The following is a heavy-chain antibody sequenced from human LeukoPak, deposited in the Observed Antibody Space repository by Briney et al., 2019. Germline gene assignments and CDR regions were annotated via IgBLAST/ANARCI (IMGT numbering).Heavy chain of an antibody. Sequence: GSLRLSCEVSGFIFSTYWMSWVRQAPGKGLEWVANIKEDGSEKYYVDSVKGRFTISRDNARNSLYLQMNSLRVEDTAVYYCARARPYYYYAMDVWGQGTTVTVSS. D-gene: IGHD6-6*01. CDR2: IKEDGSEK. CDR3: ARARPYYYYAMDV. V-gene: IGHV3-7*01. CDR1: GFIFSTYW. J-gene: IGHJ6*02.